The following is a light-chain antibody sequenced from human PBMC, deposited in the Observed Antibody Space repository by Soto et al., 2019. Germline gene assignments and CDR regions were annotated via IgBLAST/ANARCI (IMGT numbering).Light chain of an antibody. V-gene: IGKV3-15*01. CDR3: QQYNNWWA. J-gene: IGKJ1*01. CDR2: DTS. CDR1: HSIRSN. Sequence: IVMTQSPATLSVSPGERATLSCRASHSIRSNLAWYQQKPGQAPRLLIYDTSTRATGVPARFSGSGSGTEFTLTISSLQSEDFAVYYCQQYNNWWAFGQGTKVEIK.